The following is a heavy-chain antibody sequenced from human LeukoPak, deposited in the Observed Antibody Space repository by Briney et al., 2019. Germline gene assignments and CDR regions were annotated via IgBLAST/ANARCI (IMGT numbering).Heavy chain of an antibody. CDR2: ISGSGGST. J-gene: IGHJ6*03. V-gene: IGHV3-23*01. Sequence: GGSLRLSCAASGFTFSSYAMSWVRQAPGKGLEWVSAISGSGGSTYYADSVKGRFTISRDNSKNTLYLQMNSLRAEDTAVYYCARESMGSSWTDYYYYYYMDVWGKGTTVTVSS. CDR1: GFTFSSYA. D-gene: IGHD6-13*01. CDR3: ARESMGSSWTDYYYYYYMDV.